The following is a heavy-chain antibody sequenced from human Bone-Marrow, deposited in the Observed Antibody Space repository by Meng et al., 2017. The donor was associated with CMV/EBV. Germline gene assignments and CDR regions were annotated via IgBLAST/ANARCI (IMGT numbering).Heavy chain of an antibody. V-gene: IGHV3-13*01. Sequence: GESLKISCAASGFTFSSYDMHWVRQATGKGLEWVSAIGTAGDTYYPGSVKGRFTISRENAKNSLYLQMNSLRAEDTAVYYCARELGSTSCYACHYFDYWGQGTLVTVSS. CDR3: ARELGSTSCYACHYFDY. J-gene: IGHJ4*02. CDR2: IGTAGDT. CDR1: GFTFSSYD. D-gene: IGHD2-2*01.